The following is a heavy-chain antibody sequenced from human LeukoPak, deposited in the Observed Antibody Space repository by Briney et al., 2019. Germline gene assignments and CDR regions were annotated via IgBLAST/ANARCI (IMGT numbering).Heavy chain of an antibody. Sequence: SETLSLTCVVSGGSFSRGTWWIWIRQPPGTGLAWIGEIYHSGSTDYNPSLKSRVTISVDKSKNQFSLRLSSVTAADTAVYYCARDTAMGTRTLDIWGQGTMVTVSS. CDR3: ARDTAMGTRTLDI. CDR1: GGSFSRGTW. V-gene: IGHV4-4*02. J-gene: IGHJ3*02. CDR2: IYHSGST. D-gene: IGHD5-18*01.